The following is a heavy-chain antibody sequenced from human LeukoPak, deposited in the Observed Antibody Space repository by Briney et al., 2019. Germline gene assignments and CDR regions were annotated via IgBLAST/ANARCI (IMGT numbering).Heavy chain of an antibody. CDR3: ARDFDY. V-gene: IGHV4-39*02. J-gene: IGHJ4*02. Sequence: PSETLSLTCTVSGGSISSSSYYWAWIRQPPGKDLEWIGSLYYSANTYYNPSLKSRLTISLDTSENQFSLKLRSVTAADTAVYYCARDFDYWGQGTLVTVSS. CDR1: GGSISSSSYY. CDR2: LYYSANT.